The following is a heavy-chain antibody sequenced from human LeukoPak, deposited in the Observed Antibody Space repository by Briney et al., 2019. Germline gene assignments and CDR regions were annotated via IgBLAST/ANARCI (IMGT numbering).Heavy chain of an antibody. J-gene: IGHJ4*02. D-gene: IGHD3-22*01. CDR2: INPNSGGT. V-gene: IGHV1-2*02. Sequence: ASVKVSCKTSGYTFTGYYMHWVRQAPGQGLEWMGWINPNSGGTNYAQKFQGRVTMTRDTSISTAYMELSRLRSDDTAVYYCARGYYDSSGYYFDYWGQGTLVTVSS. CDR3: ARGYYDSSGYYFDY. CDR1: GYTFTGYY.